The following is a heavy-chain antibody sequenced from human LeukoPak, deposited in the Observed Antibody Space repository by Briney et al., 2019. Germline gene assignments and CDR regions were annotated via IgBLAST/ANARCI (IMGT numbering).Heavy chain of an antibody. D-gene: IGHD3-3*02. J-gene: IGHJ4*02. Sequence: GGSLRLSCAASGISLSTYGMHWVRHAPGKGLGWVAFIRFDGSTKNYADSVKGRFTISRDNSKNTLYLQMNSLRLEDTAVYFCAKDSFRGRYYFDYWGQGTLVTVSS. CDR3: AKDSFRGRYYFDY. CDR2: IRFDGSTK. V-gene: IGHV3-30*02. CDR1: GISLSTYG.